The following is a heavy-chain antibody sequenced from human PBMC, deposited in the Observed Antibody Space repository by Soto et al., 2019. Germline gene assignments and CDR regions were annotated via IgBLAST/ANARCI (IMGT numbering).Heavy chain of an antibody. Sequence: SVKVSCKASGGTFSSYAISWVRQAPGQGLEWMGGIIPIFGTANYAQKFQGRVTITADESTSTAYMELSSLRSEDTAVYYCARELYCSGGSCYELGMDVWGQGTTVTVSS. V-gene: IGHV1-69*13. CDR2: IIPIFGTA. D-gene: IGHD2-15*01. J-gene: IGHJ6*02. CDR3: ARELYCSGGSCYELGMDV. CDR1: GGTFSSYA.